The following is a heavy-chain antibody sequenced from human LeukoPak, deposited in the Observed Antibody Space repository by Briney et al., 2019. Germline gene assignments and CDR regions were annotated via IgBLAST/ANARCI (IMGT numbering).Heavy chain of an antibody. J-gene: IGHJ6*02. CDR2: IYYSGST. V-gene: IGHV4-59*08. CDR3: ARLGKRTSLTVYTLWNSYYYGMDV. Sequence: PSETLSLTCTVSGGSISSHYWTWVQQPPGKGLEWIGYIYYSGSTNYNPSLKSRVTISVDTSKNQFSLKLSSVTAADTAVYYCARLGKRTSLTVYTLWNSYYYGMDVWGQGTTVTVSS. D-gene: IGHD2-8*01. CDR1: GGSISSHY.